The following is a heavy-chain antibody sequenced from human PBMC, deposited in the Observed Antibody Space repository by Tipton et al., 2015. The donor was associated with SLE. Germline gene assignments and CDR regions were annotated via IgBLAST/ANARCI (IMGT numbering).Heavy chain of an antibody. CDR3: ARGLAMVRGDSMDY. D-gene: IGHD3-10*01. V-gene: IGHV4-4*08. CDR2: IYSSGST. Sequence: TLSLTCTVSHGSISSYYWSWIRQPPGKGLEWIGYIYSSGSTNYNPSLKSRVTISVDTSKNQFSLKLSSVTAADTAVYYCARGLAMVRGDSMDYWGQGTLVTVSS. CDR1: HGSISSYY. J-gene: IGHJ4*02.